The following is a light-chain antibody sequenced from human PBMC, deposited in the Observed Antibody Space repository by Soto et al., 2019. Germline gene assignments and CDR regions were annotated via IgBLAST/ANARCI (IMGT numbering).Light chain of an antibody. J-gene: IGKJ4*01. CDR2: TAS. CDR3: QQSHSTPLT. V-gene: IGKV1-39*01. Sequence: DIQMTQSPSSLSASVGARVTITCRASQSISNYLNWYQQKPGTAPKLLIYTASSLQSGVPSRFSGSGSGTDFTLTISSLQPEDFATYYCQQSHSTPLTFGGGTKVEIK. CDR1: QSISNY.